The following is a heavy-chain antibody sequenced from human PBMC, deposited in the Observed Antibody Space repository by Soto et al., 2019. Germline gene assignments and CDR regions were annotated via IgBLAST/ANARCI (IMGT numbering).Heavy chain of an antibody. V-gene: IGHV4-31*03. D-gene: IGHD6-19*01. CDR2: IDDSGST. CDR1: GGSISSGGYY. CDR3: ASQATGWYPDY. J-gene: IGHJ4*02. Sequence: QVELQESGPGLVKPSQTLSLTCTVSGGSISSGGYYWSWVRQHPGKGLEWIGYIDDSGSTYYNPSLKSRVTRSIDTSKNQFSLKLTSVTAADTAVYYCASQATGWYPDYWGQGTLVTVSS.